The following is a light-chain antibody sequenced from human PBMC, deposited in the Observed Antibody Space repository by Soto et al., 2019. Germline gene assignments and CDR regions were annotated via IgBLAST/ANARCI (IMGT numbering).Light chain of an antibody. CDR2: GAS. J-gene: IGKJ1*01. V-gene: IGKV1-39*01. CDR3: QQSYSSPQT. CDR1: QSINRF. Sequence: DIQMTQSPSSLSASVGDRVSITCRAGQSINRFLNWYQQKPGKAPKLLIYGASSLQSGVPSRFSDSGSGTDFTLTISSLQPEDFATYYCQQSYSSPQTFGQGTKVETK.